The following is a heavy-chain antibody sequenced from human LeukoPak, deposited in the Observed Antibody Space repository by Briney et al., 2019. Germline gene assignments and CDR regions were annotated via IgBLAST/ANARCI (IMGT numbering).Heavy chain of an antibody. CDR2: ISSSGSTI. D-gene: IGHD4-23*01. Sequence: GGSLRLSCAASGFTFSTYEMHWVRQAPGKGLECTSYISSSGSTIYYADSVKGRFTISRDNAKNSLYLQMNSLRAEDTAVYYCARDYGGSSPFDYWGQGTLVTVSS. J-gene: IGHJ4*02. CDR1: GFTFSTYE. V-gene: IGHV3-48*03. CDR3: ARDYGGSSPFDY.